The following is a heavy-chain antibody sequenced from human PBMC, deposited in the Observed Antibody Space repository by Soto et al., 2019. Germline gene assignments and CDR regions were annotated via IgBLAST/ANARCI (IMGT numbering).Heavy chain of an antibody. CDR1: GCSITTSVL. V-gene: IGHV4-4*02. Sequence: SETLSLTCYVSGCSITTSVLWTWVRQFPRRGLEWIGEIAHDGHTNYNPSLSGRVTMSVDLSNSQFSLNVASVNAADTAVYFCAGGRDYDYWGQGTLVTVSS. J-gene: IGHJ4*02. CDR2: IAHDGHT. D-gene: IGHD1-26*01. CDR3: AGGRDYDY.